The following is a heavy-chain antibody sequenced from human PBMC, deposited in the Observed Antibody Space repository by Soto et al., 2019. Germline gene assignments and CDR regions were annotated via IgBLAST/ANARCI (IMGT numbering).Heavy chain of an antibody. J-gene: IGHJ5*02. D-gene: IGHD2-15*01. Sequence: QVQLVQSGAEVKKPGASVKVSCKASGYTFTIYYMHWVRQAPGQGLEWMGIIDPSGGGTSYAQKFQGRLTMTRDTSTSTVYMELGSLRSEDTAVYYCARDRVDCSGGNCWRSVEDTWGQGTLVTVSS. CDR2: IDPSGGGT. CDR1: GYTFTIYY. V-gene: IGHV1-46*01. CDR3: ARDRVDCSGGNCWRSVEDT.